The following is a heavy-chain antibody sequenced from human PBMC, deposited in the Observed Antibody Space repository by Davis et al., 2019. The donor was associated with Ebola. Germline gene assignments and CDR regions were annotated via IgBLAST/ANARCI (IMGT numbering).Heavy chain of an antibody. CDR3: ARGTVEEWELLLYYYYGMDV. Sequence: MPSETLSLTCAVSGASIASGGYSWSWIRQPPGKGLEWIGYIYHSGSTNYNPSLKSRVTISVDTSKNQFSLKLSSVTAADTAVYYCARGTVEEWELLLYYYYGMDVWGQGTTVTVSS. CDR2: IYHSGST. J-gene: IGHJ6*02. V-gene: IGHV4-30-2*01. D-gene: IGHD1-26*01. CDR1: GASIASGGYS.